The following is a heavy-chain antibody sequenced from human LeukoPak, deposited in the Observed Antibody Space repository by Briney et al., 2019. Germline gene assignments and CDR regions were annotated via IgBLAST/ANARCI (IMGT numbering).Heavy chain of an antibody. D-gene: IGHD6-19*01. CDR3: ARGYSSGIDH. Sequence: SQTPSLTCAISGDSVSSNSAAWNWIGQSPSRGLEWLGRTYYRSKWYNDYAVSMRSRVSINPDTSKNQFSLQLNSVTPEGTAVYYCARGYSSGIDHWGQGTLVTVSS. CDR2: TYYRSKWYN. J-gene: IGHJ4*02. V-gene: IGHV6-1*01. CDR1: GDSVSSNSAA.